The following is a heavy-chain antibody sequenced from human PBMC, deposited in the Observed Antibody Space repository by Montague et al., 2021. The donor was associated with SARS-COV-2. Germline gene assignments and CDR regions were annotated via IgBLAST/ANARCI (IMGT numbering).Heavy chain of an antibody. CDR2: TYYRSKWYN. J-gene: IGHJ6*02. Sequence: CAISGDSVSSNSAAWNWIRQSPSRGLEWLGRTYYRSKWYNDYAVSVKSRITINPDTSKNQFSLQLNSVTPEDTAVYYCARQPLGYDFVYCYYGMDGWGQGTTVTVSS. CDR3: ARQPLGYDFVYCYYGMDG. D-gene: IGHD5-12*01. CDR1: GDSVSSNSAA. V-gene: IGHV6-1*01.